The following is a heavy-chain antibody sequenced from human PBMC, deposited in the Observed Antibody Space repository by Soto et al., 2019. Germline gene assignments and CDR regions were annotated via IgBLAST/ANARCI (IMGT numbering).Heavy chain of an antibody. D-gene: IGHD6-13*01. CDR3: ARLFNPGSAAGLDY. J-gene: IGHJ4*02. CDR2: IYPGDSDT. CDR1: GYSFTEYW. Sequence: GESLKISCKASGYSFTEYWIGWVRQMPGKGLEWMGIIYPGDSDTRYGPSFQGQVTISAVKSIRTAYLQWSSLKASDTAIYYCARLFNPGSAAGLDYWGQGTLVTVSS. V-gene: IGHV5-51*01.